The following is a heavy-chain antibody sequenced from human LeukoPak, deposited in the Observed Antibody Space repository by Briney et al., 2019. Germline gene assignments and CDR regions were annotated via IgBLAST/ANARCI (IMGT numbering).Heavy chain of an antibody. D-gene: IGHD3-22*01. Sequence: GESLKISCKGSGYRFTNYWLAWVRQMPGKGLELMGSIYPGDSDVRYSPSFQGQVTISADKSFTTTYLQWRSLKASDTAIYYCTRQGVYYSDSSAFYYWGQGTRVTVSS. V-gene: IGHV5-51*01. CDR2: IYPGDSDV. CDR1: GYRFTNYW. J-gene: IGHJ4*02. CDR3: TRQGVYYSDSSAFYY.